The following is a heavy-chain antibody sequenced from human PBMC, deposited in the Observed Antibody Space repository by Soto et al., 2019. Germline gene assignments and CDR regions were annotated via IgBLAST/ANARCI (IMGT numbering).Heavy chain of an antibody. CDR3: ARALYDILTGYYFWFDP. CDR2: VNPNSGGT. D-gene: IGHD3-9*01. V-gene: IGHV1-2*04. CDR1: GYTFTGYY. J-gene: IGHJ5*02. Sequence: ASVKVSCKASGYTFTGYYMHWVRQAPGQGLEWMGWVNPNSGGTNYAQKFQGWVTMTRDTSISTAYMELSRLRSDDTAVYYCARALYDILTGYYFWFDPWGQGTLVTVSS.